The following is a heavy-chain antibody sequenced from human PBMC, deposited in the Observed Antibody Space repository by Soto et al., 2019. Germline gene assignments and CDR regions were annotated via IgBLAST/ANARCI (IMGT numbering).Heavy chain of an antibody. D-gene: IGHD1-26*01. CDR1: GFSLTTDRVG. Sequence: QITLKESGPPLVKPTQTLTLTCTFSGFSLTTDRVGVGWIRQPPGEALEWLAVIYWDDSKTYRPSLESRLTITKDTSKNQLAPTMTYMDSLDTATYYCAHAYGGRSLYWGQGTLVTVSS. CDR2: IYWDDSK. CDR3: AHAYGGRSLY. J-gene: IGHJ4*02. V-gene: IGHV2-5*02.